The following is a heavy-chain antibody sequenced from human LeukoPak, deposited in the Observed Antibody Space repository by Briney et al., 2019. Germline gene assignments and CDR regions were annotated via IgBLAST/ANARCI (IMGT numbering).Heavy chain of an antibody. CDR2: INHSGST. CDR1: GGSFSGYY. D-gene: IGHD3-10*01. CDR3: GRGAPLLWVGDVRRVSWFDP. J-gene: IGHJ5*02. V-gene: IGHV4-34*01. Sequence: SETLSLTCAVYGGSFSGYYWRWIRQPPGKGREWFGEINHSGSTNHNPSLKCRVTISVETHKKQFSLELGSVTAADAAVYYCGRGAPLLWVGDVRRVSWFDPWGQGTLVTVSS.